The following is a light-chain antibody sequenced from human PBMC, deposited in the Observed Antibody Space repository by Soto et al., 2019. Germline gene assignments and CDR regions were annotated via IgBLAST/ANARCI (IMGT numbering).Light chain of an antibody. Sequence: QLVLTQSPSASASLGASVKLTCTLSSGHDTYAIAWQQQEPGKGPRYLMKLNSDGSHVKGDGISHRFSASTSGAERYLTISSLQSEDEADYYCQTWGTGIHVVFGGGTQLTVL. CDR1: SGHDTYA. V-gene: IGLV4-69*01. CDR3: QTWGTGIHVV. J-gene: IGLJ2*01. CDR2: LNSDGSH.